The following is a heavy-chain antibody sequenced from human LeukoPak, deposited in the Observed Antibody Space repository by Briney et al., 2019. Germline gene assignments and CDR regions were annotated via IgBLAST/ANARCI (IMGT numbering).Heavy chain of an antibody. J-gene: IGHJ4*02. CDR2: IYHSGST. V-gene: IGHV4-4*02. Sequence: SGTLSLTCAVSGGSISSSNWWSWVRQPPGKGLECIGEIYHSGSTNYNPSLKSRVTISVDKSKNQFSLKLSSVTAADTAVYYCARLPYYDFWSGARPLYYFDYWGQGTLVTVSS. CDR1: GGSISSSNW. D-gene: IGHD3-3*01. CDR3: ARLPYYDFWSGARPLYYFDY.